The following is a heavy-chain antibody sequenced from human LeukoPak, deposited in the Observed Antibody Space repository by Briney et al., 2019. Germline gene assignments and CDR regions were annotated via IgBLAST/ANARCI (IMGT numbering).Heavy chain of an antibody. CDR2: IYYSGTT. J-gene: IGHJ4*02. Sequence: PSETLSLTCTVSGGSISSSPYYWGWIRQPPGKGLEWIGSIYYSGTTHYNPSLESRVTISVDTSKNQFSLKLSSVTAADTAVYYCARRSAMITFGGVIVIPIPSFDYWGQGTLVTVSS. CDR3: ARRSAMITFGGVIVIPIPSFDY. CDR1: GGSISSSPYY. V-gene: IGHV4-39*07. D-gene: IGHD3-16*02.